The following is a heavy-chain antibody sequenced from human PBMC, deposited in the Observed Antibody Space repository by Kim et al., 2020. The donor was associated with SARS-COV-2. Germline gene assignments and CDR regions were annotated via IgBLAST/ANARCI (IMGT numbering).Heavy chain of an antibody. V-gene: IGHV1-24*01. CDR3: AKVDRGMNDAFDI. Sequence: ASVKVSGKVSGYTITELSMHWVRQAPGKGLEWMGGFDPEDGETIYAQKFQGRVTMTEDTYTDTAYMELRSLRYEDTAVYYCAKVDRGMNDAFDIWGQGTMVTVSS. J-gene: IGHJ3*02. CDR2: FDPEDGET. CDR1: GYTITELS.